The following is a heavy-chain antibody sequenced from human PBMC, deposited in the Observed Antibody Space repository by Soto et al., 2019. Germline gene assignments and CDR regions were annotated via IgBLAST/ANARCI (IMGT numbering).Heavy chain of an antibody. D-gene: IGHD6-13*01. Sequence: GGSLRLSCAASGFSFSDYAMSWVRQAPGKGLEWVSVISESGGSTHYADSVRGRFTVSRDNSKKSLSLRMNSLRDEDTAVYFCAKRSPYSSGWYSPIFDYWGQGALVTVSS. J-gene: IGHJ4*02. CDR1: GFSFSDYA. CDR2: ISESGGST. V-gene: IGHV3-23*01. CDR3: AKRSPYSSGWYSPIFDY.